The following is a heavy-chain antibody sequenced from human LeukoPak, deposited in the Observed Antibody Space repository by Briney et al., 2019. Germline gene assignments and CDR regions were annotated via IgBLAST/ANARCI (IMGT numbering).Heavy chain of an antibody. J-gene: IGHJ4*02. V-gene: IGHV1-8*01. Sequence: ASVKVSCKPSGYTFTSNDINWERQAPGQGLEWMGWMNPTSGNTGYAERFQGRVTMTRNTSISTAYMELSSLRSEDTAVYYCARVGFYDFWSGSLFDYWGQGTLVTVSS. CDR3: ARVGFYDFWSGSLFDY. CDR1: GYTFTSND. D-gene: IGHD3-3*01. CDR2: MNPTSGNT.